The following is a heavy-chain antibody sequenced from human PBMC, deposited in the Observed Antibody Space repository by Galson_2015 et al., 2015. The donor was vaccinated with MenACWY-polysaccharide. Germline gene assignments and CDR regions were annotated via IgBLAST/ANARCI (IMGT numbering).Heavy chain of an antibody. CDR3: ARITGGEYFQY. Sequence: QSGAEVKKPGESLKISCKGLGCSFTSYWIGWVRRMPGKGLEWMGIIYPGGSDARFSPSFQGQVTMSVDKSISTAYLQWNSLKASDTAIYYCARITGGEYFQYWGQGALVTV. CDR1: GCSFTSYW. CDR2: IYPGGSDA. D-gene: IGHD3-10*01. V-gene: IGHV5-51*03. J-gene: IGHJ1*01.